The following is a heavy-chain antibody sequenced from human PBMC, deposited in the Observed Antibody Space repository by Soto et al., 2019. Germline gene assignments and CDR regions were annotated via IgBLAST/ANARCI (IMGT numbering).Heavy chain of an antibody. J-gene: IGHJ4*01. V-gene: IGHV1-18*01. CDR2: ISAYNGKT. CDR3: ARGATAYYELATAYQAQRVREY. D-gene: IGHD3-9*01. CDR1: GYRYIDYC. Sequence: QFQLVQYGTEVKTPGAPVKVSCKASGYRYIDYCLYCERQAPVQGLEWMGWISAYNGKTFYAERLEVRLTMTPHTFTSKAYMELESLNLTDRAINYYARGATAYYELATAYQAQRVREYCGHVTLVTVSS.